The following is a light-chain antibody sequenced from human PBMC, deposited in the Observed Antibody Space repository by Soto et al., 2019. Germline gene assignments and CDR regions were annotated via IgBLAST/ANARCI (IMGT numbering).Light chain of an antibody. V-gene: IGLV2-8*01. Sequence: QSALTQPPSASGSPGQSVTISCTGTSSDVGGYNYVSWYQQHPGKAPKLMIYYVTERPSGVPDRFSGSKSGNTASLTVSGLQAEDEADYYCGSYGGTNNWVFGGGTKVTFL. CDR3: GSYGGTNNWV. CDR1: SSDVGGYNY. J-gene: IGLJ3*02. CDR2: YVT.